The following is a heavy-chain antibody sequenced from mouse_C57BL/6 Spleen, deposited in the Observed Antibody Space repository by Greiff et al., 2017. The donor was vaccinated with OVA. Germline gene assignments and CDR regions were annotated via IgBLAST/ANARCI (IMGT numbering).Heavy chain of an antibody. D-gene: IGHD2-3*01. CDR3: ARGDGYYCFDY. CDR1: GYTFTSYW. Sequence: QVQLQQPGTELVKPGASVKLSCKASGYTFTSYWMHWVKQRPGQGLEWIGNINPSNGGTNYNEKFKSKATLTAAKSSSTAYMQLSSLTSEDSAVYYCARGDGYYCFDYWGQGTTLTVSS. V-gene: IGHV1-53*01. CDR2: INPSNGGT. J-gene: IGHJ2*01.